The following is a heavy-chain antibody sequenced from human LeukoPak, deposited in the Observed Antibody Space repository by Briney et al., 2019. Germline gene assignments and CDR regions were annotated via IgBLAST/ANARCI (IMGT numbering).Heavy chain of an antibody. D-gene: IGHD3-10*01. CDR3: AVADALQWSPGAGN. CDR2: ISIIGGNT. Sequence: PGRSLRLSCETSGFIFSHYAMSWVRQAPAKGLEWMSAISIIGGNTYYTDSVKGRFSISRDNSKNSLYLQMNSLRGEDTAVYYCAVADALQWSPGAGNWGQGTLVTVSS. CDR1: GFIFSHYA. V-gene: IGHV3-23*01. J-gene: IGHJ4*02.